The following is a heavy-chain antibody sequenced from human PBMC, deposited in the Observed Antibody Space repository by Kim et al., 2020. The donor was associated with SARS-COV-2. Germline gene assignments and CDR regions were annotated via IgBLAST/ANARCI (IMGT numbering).Heavy chain of an antibody. V-gene: IGHV3-9*01. CDR1: GFTFDDYA. Sequence: GGSLRLSCAASGFTFDDYAMHWVRQAPGKGLEWVSGISWNSGSIGYADSVKGRFTISRDNAKNSLYLQMNSLRAEDTALYYCAKDMQQLETYYYYGMDVWGQGTTVTVSS. D-gene: IGHD6-13*01. J-gene: IGHJ6*02. CDR3: AKDMQQLETYYYYGMDV. CDR2: ISWNSGSI.